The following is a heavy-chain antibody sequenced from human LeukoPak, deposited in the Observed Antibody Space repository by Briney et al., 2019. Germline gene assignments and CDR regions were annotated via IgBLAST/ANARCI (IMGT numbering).Heavy chain of an antibody. V-gene: IGHV4-30-4*01. Sequence: SETLSLTCTVSGGSISSGDYYWSWIRQPPGKGLEWIGYIYYSGSTYYNPSLKSRVTISVDTSKNQFSLKLSSVTAADTAVYYCARDKMPPEYCTNGVCYTNWFDPWGQGTLVTVSS. CDR1: GGSISSGDYY. D-gene: IGHD2-8*01. CDR2: IYYSGST. J-gene: IGHJ5*02. CDR3: ARDKMPPEYCTNGVCYTNWFDP.